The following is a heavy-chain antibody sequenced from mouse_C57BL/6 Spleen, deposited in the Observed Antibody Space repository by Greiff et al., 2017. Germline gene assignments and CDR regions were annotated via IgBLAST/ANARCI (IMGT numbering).Heavy chain of an antibody. CDR2: IYPRDGST. CDR3: ARTPYGSSYENYFDY. Sequence: VQLQQSDAELVKPGASVKISCKVSGYTFTDHTIHWMKQRPEQGLEWIGYIYPRDGSTKYNEKFKGKATLTADKSSSTAYMQLNSLTSEDSAVYFCARTPYGSSYENYFDYWGQGTTLTVSS. J-gene: IGHJ2*01. D-gene: IGHD1-1*01. V-gene: IGHV1-78*01. CDR1: GYTFTDHT.